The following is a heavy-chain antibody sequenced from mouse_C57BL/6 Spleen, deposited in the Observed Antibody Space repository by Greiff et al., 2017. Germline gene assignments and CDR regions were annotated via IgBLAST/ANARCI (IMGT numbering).Heavy chain of an antibody. CDR2: ISSGSSTI. J-gene: IGHJ2*01. CDR1: GFTFSDYG. Sequence: EVKLVESGGGLVKPGGSLKLSCAASGFTFSDYGMHWVRQAPEKGLEWVAYISSGSSTIYYADTVKGRFTISRDNAKNTLFLQMTRLRSEDTAMYYCARGDYYGSKSIYFDYWGQGTTLTVSS. CDR3: ARGDYYGSKSIYFDY. V-gene: IGHV5-17*01. D-gene: IGHD1-1*01.